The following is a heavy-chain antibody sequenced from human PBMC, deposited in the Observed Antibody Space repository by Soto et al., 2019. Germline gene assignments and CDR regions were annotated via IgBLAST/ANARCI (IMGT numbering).Heavy chain of an antibody. CDR3: ARRGLRPYYYYYGMDV. J-gene: IGHJ6*02. D-gene: IGHD5-12*01. Sequence: SETPSLTCAVYGGSFSGYYWSWIRQPPGKGLEWIGEINHSGSTNYNPSLKSRVTISVDTSKNQFSLKLSSVTAADTAVYYCARRGLRPYYYYYGMDVWGQGTTVTVSS. CDR2: INHSGST. V-gene: IGHV4-34*01. CDR1: GGSFSGYY.